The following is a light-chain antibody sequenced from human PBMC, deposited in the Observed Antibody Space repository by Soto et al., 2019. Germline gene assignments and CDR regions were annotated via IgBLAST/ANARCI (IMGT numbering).Light chain of an antibody. V-gene: IGKV3-20*01. CDR2: GAS. Sequence: EIVLTQSPGTLSLSPGERATLSCRASQSVSSSYLAWYQQKPSQAPRLLIYGASISATGIPDRCSGSGSGTDYTLTISSLEPDDFAVYYCHKFCYSPYTFGQGTSLEIK. CDR1: QSVSSSY. J-gene: IGKJ2*01. CDR3: HKFCYSPYT.